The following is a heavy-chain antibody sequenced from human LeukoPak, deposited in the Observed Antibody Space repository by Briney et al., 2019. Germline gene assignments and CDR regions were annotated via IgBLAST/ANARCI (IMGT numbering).Heavy chain of an antibody. V-gene: IGHV1-69*04. D-gene: IGHD3-10*01. Sequence: ASVKVSCKASGGTFSSYAISWVRQAPGQGLEWMGRIIPILGIANYAQKFQGRVTITADKSTSTAYMELSSLRSEDTAVYYCAREVPGGPYGMDVWGQGTTVTVSS. J-gene: IGHJ6*02. CDR1: GGTFSSYA. CDR3: AREVPGGPYGMDV. CDR2: IIPILGIA.